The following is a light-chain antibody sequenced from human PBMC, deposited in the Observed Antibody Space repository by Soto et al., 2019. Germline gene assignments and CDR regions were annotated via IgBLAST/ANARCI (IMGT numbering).Light chain of an antibody. CDR3: HHYNTYPWT. CDR2: KAS. J-gene: IGKJ1*01. CDR1: QSISSW. Sequence: DIQMTQSPSILSASVGDRVTITCRASQSISSWLAWYQQKPGKAPNLLIHKASHLESGVPSRFSGSGSGTEFTLPISSLQPGDFATYYCHHYNTYPWTFGQGTKVEIK. V-gene: IGKV1-5*03.